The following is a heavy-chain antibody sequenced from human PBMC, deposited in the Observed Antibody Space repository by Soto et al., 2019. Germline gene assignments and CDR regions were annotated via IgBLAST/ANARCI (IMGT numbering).Heavy chain of an antibody. J-gene: IGHJ5*02. CDR2: IYHSGST. CDR3: ARVPSP. Sequence: SETLSLTCAVSGGSISSGGYSWGWIRQPPGKGLEWIGYIYHSGSTYYNPSLKSRVTISVDRSKNQFSLKLSSVTAADTAVYYCARVPSPWGQGTPVTVSS. V-gene: IGHV4-30-2*01. CDR1: GGSISSGGYS.